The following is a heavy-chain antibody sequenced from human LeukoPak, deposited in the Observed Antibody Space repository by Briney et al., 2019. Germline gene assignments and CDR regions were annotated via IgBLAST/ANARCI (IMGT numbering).Heavy chain of an antibody. V-gene: IGHV4-34*01. D-gene: IGHD6-19*01. J-gene: IGHJ4*02. Sequence: PSETLSLTCAVYGGSFSGYYWSWIRQPPGKGLEWIGEINHSGSTNYNPSLKSRVTISVDTSKNQFSLKLSSVTAADTAVYYCATYSGWYAFDYWGQGTLVTVSS. CDR1: GGSFSGYY. CDR3: ATYSGWYAFDY. CDR2: INHSGST.